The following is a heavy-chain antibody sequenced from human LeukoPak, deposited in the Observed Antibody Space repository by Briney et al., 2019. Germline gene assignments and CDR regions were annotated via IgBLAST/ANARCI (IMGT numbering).Heavy chain of an antibody. Sequence: GGSLRLSCAASGFTFSSYGMHWVRQAPGKGLEWVAFIRYDGSNKYYADSVKGRFTISRDNSKNTLYLQMNSLRAEDTAVYYCAKDKGDYYGSGSYWEPGNYYYYYMDVWGKGTTVTVSS. D-gene: IGHD3-10*01. J-gene: IGHJ6*03. CDR3: AKDKGDYYGSGSYWEPGNYYYYYMDV. CDR2: IRYDGSNK. CDR1: GFTFSSYG. V-gene: IGHV3-30*02.